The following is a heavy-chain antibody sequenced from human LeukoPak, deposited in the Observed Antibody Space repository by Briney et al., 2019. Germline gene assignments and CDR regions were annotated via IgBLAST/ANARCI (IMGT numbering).Heavy chain of an antibody. CDR3: ARSGDIVVVVAASEFDP. CDR2: ISAYNGNT. D-gene: IGHD2-15*01. CDR1: GYTFTSYG. J-gene: IGHJ5*02. Sequence: ASVKVSCKASGYTFTSYGISWVRQAPGQGLEWMGWISAYNGNTNSAQKLQGRVTMTTDTSTSTAYMELRSLRSDDTAVYYCARSGDIVVVVAASEFDPWGQGTLVTVSS. V-gene: IGHV1-18*01.